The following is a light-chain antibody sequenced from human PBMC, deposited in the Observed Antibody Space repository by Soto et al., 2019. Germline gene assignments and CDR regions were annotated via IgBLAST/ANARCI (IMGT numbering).Light chain of an antibody. CDR1: QSVSSAY. CDR3: QQYGSSSTWT. V-gene: IGKV3-20*01. CDR2: AAS. Sequence: EIVLTQSPGTLSLSPGERATLSCRASQSVSSAYLAWYQHKPGQPPTLLIYAASSRVTGIPDRFSGSGSGTYFTLTISRLEPEDFAVYCCQQYGSSSTWTFGQGTKVEIK. J-gene: IGKJ1*01.